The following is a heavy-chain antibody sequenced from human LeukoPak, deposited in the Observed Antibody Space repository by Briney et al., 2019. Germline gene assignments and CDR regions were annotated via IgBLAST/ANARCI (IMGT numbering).Heavy chain of an antibody. V-gene: IGHV1-18*01. D-gene: IGHD3-10*01. J-gene: IGHJ4*02. CDR1: GYTFTTYV. CDR2: ISAYNSNT. Sequence: ASVKVSCKASGYTFTTYVISWVRQAPGQGLEWMGWISAYNSNTNYAQKFQGRVTMTTDTSTSTAYMELRSLRSDDTAVYYCVRYGSGSLYDYWGQGTLVTVSS. CDR3: VRYGSGSLYDY.